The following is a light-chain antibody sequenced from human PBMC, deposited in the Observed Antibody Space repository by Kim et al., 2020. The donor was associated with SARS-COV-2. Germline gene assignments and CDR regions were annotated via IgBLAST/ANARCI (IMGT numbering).Light chain of an antibody. CDR1: SSNIGSNT. J-gene: IGLJ3*02. V-gene: IGLV1-44*01. CDR2: GDN. Sequence: GQRVTVSCSGSSSNIGSNTVNWDQQVPGTAPRLLIYGDNQRPSGVPDRVSGSKSGTSASLAIGGLQSEDEAHYYCATWDDSLKGWVFGGGTQLTVL. CDR3: ATWDDSLKGWV.